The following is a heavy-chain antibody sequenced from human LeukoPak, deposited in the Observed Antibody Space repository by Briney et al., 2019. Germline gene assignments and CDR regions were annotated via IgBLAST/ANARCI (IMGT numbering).Heavy chain of an antibody. CDR2: IYTSGST. Sequence: KASETLSLTCAVSGDSISSYYWSWIRQPAGKGLEWIGRIYTSGSTNYNPSLKSRVTMSVDTSKNQFSLKLSSVTAADTAVYYCARARAYCGGDCYSDFDYWGQGTLVTVSS. J-gene: IGHJ4*02. CDR3: ARARAYCGGDCYSDFDY. V-gene: IGHV4-4*07. D-gene: IGHD2-21*02. CDR1: GDSISSYY.